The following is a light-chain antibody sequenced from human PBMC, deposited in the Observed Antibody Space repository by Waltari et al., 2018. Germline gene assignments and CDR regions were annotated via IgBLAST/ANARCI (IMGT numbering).Light chain of an antibody. CDR2: GAS. CDR1: RSVPTN. CDR3: QQYNNWPPWT. V-gene: IGKV3-15*01. Sequence: CRASRSVPTNVAWYQQTPGQAPRLLIYGASTRATGIPDRFSGSGSGTEFILTISSLQSEDFAVYYCQQYNNWPPWTFGQGTKVEIK. J-gene: IGKJ1*01.